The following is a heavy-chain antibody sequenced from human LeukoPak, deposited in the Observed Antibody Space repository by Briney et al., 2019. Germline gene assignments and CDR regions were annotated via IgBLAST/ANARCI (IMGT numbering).Heavy chain of an antibody. Sequence: GESLKISCKGSGYTFTTYWIAWVRQLPGKGLEWMGIIYPADSDIRYSPSFQGQVTISADNSISTAYLQWSSLKASDTAMYYCARHPTRVRGNSYKGFDYWGQGTLVTVSS. CDR3: ARHPTRVRGNSYKGFDY. V-gene: IGHV5-51*01. D-gene: IGHD3-10*01. CDR2: IYPADSDI. CDR1: GYTFTTYW. J-gene: IGHJ4*02.